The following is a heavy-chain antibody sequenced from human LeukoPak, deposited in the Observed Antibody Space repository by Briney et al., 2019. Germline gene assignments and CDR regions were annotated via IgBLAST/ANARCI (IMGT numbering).Heavy chain of an antibody. J-gene: IGHJ3*02. Sequence: SETLSLTCTVSGGSISSADFYWTWVRPPPGKGLESIGSIYYTGTTQYNPSLKSRITISLDMFKNQFSLKLSSVTAADTAVYYCARDPHRERGTSNVFDIWGQGTMVTVSS. D-gene: IGHD1-14*01. CDR3: ARDPHRERGTSNVFDI. CDR2: IYYTGTT. V-gene: IGHV4-30-4*08. CDR1: GGSISSADFY.